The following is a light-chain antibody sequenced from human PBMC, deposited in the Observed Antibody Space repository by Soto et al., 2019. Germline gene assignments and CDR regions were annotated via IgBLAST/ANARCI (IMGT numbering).Light chain of an antibody. J-gene: IGKJ1*01. CDR2: GAS. Sequence: DIQMTQSPPSLSASVGDRVSITCRASRNIDNHLAWYQQKAGTGPKLLIFGASTLHSGVPSRFSASGSGTTFILTISSLQPEDVATYYCQPYDKAPWTFGPGTKV. CDR3: QPYDKAPWT. CDR1: RNIDNH. V-gene: IGKV1-27*01.